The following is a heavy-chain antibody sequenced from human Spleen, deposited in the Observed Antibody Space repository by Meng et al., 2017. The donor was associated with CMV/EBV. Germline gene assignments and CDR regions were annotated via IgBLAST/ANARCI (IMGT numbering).Heavy chain of an antibody. CDR2: IYYSGST. V-gene: IGHV4-59*01. CDR3: AKWGDYDILTGYYRGGNYCFDY. Sequence: SETLSLTCTVSGGSISSYYWSWIRQPPGKGLEWIGYIYYSGSTNYNPSLKSRVTISVDTSKNQFSLKLSSVTAADTAVYYCAKWGDYDILTGYYRGGNYCFDYWGQGTLVTVSS. D-gene: IGHD3-9*01. J-gene: IGHJ4*02. CDR1: GGSISSYY.